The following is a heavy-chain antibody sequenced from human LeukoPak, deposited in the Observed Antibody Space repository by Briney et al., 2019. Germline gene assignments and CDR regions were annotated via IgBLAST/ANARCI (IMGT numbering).Heavy chain of an antibody. CDR3: AKDYYDFWSGFDS. V-gene: IGHV3-23*01. CDR2: ISGSGGST. Sequence: PGGSPRLSCAASGFTFSNDAMSWVRQAPGKGLEWVSTISGSGGSTYYADSVKGRFTISRDNSKDTLYLQMNSLRAEDTALYYCAKDYYDFWSGFDSWGQGTLVTVSS. D-gene: IGHD3-3*01. J-gene: IGHJ4*02. CDR1: GFTFSNDA.